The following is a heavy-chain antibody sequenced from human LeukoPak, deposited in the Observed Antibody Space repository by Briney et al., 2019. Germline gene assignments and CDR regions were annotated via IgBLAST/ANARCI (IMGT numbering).Heavy chain of an antibody. V-gene: IGHV4-59*08. J-gene: IGHJ4*02. D-gene: IGHD3-10*01. CDR3: ARLYGSESLYFDF. CDR1: GGSISSYY. CDR2: IYYSGDT. Sequence: SETLSLTCSVSGGSISSYYWSWIRQPPGKGLEWIGYIYYSGDTKYNPSLKSRVTMSLGTSKNQFSLRLSSVTAADTAVYYCARLYGSESLYFDFWGQGTLVTVSS.